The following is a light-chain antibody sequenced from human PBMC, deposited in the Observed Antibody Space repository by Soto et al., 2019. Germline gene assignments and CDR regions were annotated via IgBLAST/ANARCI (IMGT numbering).Light chain of an antibody. J-gene: IGKJ3*01. Sequence: DIQMTQSPSSVSASVGDRVTITCRASQGISSWLAWYQQKPGKAPKLLIYAASSLQSGVPSRFSGSGSWTEFTLTITSLEPADFSSSYCQQANSFPFTFGPGTKADIK. CDR1: QGISSW. V-gene: IGKV1-12*01. CDR3: QQANSFPFT. CDR2: AAS.